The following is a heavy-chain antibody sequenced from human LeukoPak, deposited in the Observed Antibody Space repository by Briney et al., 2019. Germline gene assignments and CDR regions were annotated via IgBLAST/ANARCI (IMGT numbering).Heavy chain of an antibody. CDR1: GYSFTSYW. J-gene: IGHJ4*02. CDR2: INPADSDT. Sequence: GESLKISCKGSGYSFTSYWIGWVRQMPGKGPEWMGIINPADSDTRYRPSFQGQVTISVGKSITTAYLQWSSLKASDSAMYYCARGGAAASFDYWGEGTLVSVSS. V-gene: IGHV5-51*01. D-gene: IGHD6-25*01. CDR3: ARGGAAASFDY.